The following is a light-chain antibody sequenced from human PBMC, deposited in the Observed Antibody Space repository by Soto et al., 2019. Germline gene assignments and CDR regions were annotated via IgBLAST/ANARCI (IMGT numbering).Light chain of an antibody. Sequence: DIQMTQSPSSLSASVGDRVTITCRASQSISSYLNWYQQKPGKAPKVLIYAASILQSGVPSRFSGSGSGTDFTLTISSLQPEDFATYYCQQSYSTPTTFGQGTKVEIK. CDR3: QQSYSTPTT. CDR2: AAS. CDR1: QSISSY. J-gene: IGKJ1*01. V-gene: IGKV1-39*01.